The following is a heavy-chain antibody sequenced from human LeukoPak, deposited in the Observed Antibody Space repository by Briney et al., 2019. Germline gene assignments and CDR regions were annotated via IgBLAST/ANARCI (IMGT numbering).Heavy chain of an antibody. CDR2: INHSGST. CDR1: GGSLSGYY. Sequence: SETLSLTCAVYGGSLSGYYWSWIRQPPGKGLEWIGEINHSGSTNYNPSLKSRVTISVDTSKNQFSLKLSSVTAADTAVYYCASLVSGYYYFDYWGQGTLVTVSS. D-gene: IGHD3-22*01. J-gene: IGHJ4*02. CDR3: ASLVSGYYYFDY. V-gene: IGHV4-34*01.